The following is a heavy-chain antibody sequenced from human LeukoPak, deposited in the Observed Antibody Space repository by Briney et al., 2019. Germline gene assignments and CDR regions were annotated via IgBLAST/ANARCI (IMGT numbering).Heavy chain of an antibody. V-gene: IGHV1-8*01. Sequence: VASVKVSCKASGYTFTSYDFNWVRRATGQGLEWMGWMNPNSGNTGYAQKFQGRVTMTRNTSISTAYMELSSLRSEDTAVYYCARGISIAAEDYWGQGTLVTVSS. J-gene: IGHJ4*02. CDR1: GYTFTSYD. CDR3: ARGISIAAEDY. D-gene: IGHD6-13*01. CDR2: MNPNSGNT.